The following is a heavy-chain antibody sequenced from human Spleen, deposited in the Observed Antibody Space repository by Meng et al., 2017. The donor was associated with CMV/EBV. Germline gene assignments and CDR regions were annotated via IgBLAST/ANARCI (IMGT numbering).Heavy chain of an antibody. Sequence: GSLRLSCTVSGGSISSYYWSWIRQPPGKGLEWIGHIYYSGSTNYNPSLKSRVTMSVDTSKNQFSLKLSSVTAADTAVYYCARRIQLWLRSYYYYGMDVWGQGTTVTVSS. J-gene: IGHJ6*02. CDR3: ARRIQLWLRSYYYYGMDV. V-gene: IGHV4-59*01. CDR1: GGSISSYY. D-gene: IGHD5-18*01. CDR2: IYYSGST.